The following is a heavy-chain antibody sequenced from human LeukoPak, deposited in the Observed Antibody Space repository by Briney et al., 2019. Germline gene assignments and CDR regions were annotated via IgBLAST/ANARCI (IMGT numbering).Heavy chain of an antibody. CDR1: GFTFSNYG. CDR3: AKVERSGWYFDY. J-gene: IGHJ4*02. CDR2: ISGSGDTT. V-gene: IGHV3-23*01. D-gene: IGHD6-19*01. Sequence: GGSLRLSCAASGFTFSNYGMSWVRQAPGKGLEWVSGISGSGDTTYYADSVKGRFTISRDNSKNTLSLQTNSLRADDTAVYYCAKVERSGWYFDYWGQGTLVTGSS.